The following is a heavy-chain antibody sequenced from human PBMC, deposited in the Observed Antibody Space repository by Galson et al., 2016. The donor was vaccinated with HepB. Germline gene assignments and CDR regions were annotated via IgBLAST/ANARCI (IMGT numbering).Heavy chain of an antibody. J-gene: IGHJ4*02. Sequence: SETLSLTCAVSGDSISSSYWWSWVRQPPGKGLEWIGEIYHSGSTNHNPSLKSRVTISVDKSKNQFSLRLISVTAADTAVYYCARVYCSAGRCYGLGSWGQGTLVTVSS. CDR2: IYHSGST. D-gene: IGHD2-15*01. CDR3: ARVYCSAGRCYGLGS. CDR1: GDSISSSYW. V-gene: IGHV4-4*02.